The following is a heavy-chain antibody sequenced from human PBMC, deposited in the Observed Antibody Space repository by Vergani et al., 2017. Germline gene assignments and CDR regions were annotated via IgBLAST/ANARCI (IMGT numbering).Heavy chain of an antibody. J-gene: IGHJ3*02. V-gene: IGHV3-21*01. CDR2: ISSSSSYI. Sequence: EVQLLESGGGLVKPGGSLRLSCAASGFTFSSYSMNWVRQAPGKGLEWVSSISSSSSYIYYADSVKGRFTISRDNAKNTLYLQMNSLRAEDTAVYYCAREGRPAYYYDSSGYWGDAFDIWGQGTMVTVSS. CDR1: GFTFSSYS. CDR3: AREGRPAYYYDSSGYWGDAFDI. D-gene: IGHD3-22*01.